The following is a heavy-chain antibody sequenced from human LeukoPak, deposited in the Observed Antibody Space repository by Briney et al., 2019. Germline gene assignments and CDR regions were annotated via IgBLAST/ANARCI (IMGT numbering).Heavy chain of an antibody. CDR3: VKERSGGFFDY. D-gene: IGHD1-26*01. CDR2: ISSSGGST. V-gene: IGHV3-64D*09. Sequence: PGGSLRLSCSASGFTFSSYAMHWVRQAQGKGLEYVSAISSSGGSTYYADLVKGRFTISRDNSKNTLYLQMSSLRPEDTAVYFCVKERSGGFFDYWGQGTLVTVSS. J-gene: IGHJ4*02. CDR1: GFTFSSYA.